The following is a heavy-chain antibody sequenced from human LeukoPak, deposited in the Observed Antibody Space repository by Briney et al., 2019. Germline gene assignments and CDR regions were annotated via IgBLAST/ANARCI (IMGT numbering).Heavy chain of an antibody. D-gene: IGHD6-19*01. CDR3: ARDLFAVAGNWFDP. V-gene: IGHV3-21*01. Sequence: PGGSLRLSCAASGFTFSSYSMNWVRQAPGKGLEWVSSISSSSSYIYYADSVKGRFTISRDNAKNSLYLQMNSLRAEDTAVYYCARDLFAVAGNWFDPWGQGTLVTVSS. CDR1: GFTFSSYS. J-gene: IGHJ5*02. CDR2: ISSSSSYI.